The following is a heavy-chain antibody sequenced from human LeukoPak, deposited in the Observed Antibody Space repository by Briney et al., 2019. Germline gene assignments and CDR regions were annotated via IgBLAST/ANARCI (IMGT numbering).Heavy chain of an antibody. J-gene: IGHJ4*02. Sequence: GGSLRLSCAASGFTFSSYAMSWVRQAPGKGLEWVSAISRSGGSTYYADSVKGRFTISRDNSKNTLYLQMNSLRAEDTAVYYFAKDQGGDCSGGSCYYFDYWGQGTLVTVSS. CDR3: AKDQGGDCSGGSCYYFDY. CDR1: GFTFSSYA. V-gene: IGHV3-23*01. D-gene: IGHD2-15*01. CDR2: ISRSGGST.